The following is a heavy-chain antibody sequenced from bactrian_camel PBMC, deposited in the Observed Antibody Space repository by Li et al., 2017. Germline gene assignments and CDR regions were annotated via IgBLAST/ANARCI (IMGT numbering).Heavy chain of an antibody. J-gene: IGHJ4*01. V-gene: IGHV3S31*01. D-gene: IGHD5*01. CDR1: RFTFSNYA. CDR2: ISMDGSST. Sequence: DVQLVESGGGLVQPGGSLRLSCATSRFTFSNYAMTWVRQAPEKGLEWVSSISMDGSSTEYADSLKGRFTVSRDNAKNTLYLQLNNLKTEDTAMYFCASLYNRYYGQGTQVTV.